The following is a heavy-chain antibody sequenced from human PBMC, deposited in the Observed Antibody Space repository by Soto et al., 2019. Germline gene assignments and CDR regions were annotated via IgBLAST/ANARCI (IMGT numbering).Heavy chain of an antibody. CDR2: MNPNSGNT. D-gene: IGHD6-19*01. V-gene: IGHV1-8*01. CDR1: FTSYD. Sequence: QVQLVQSGAEVKKPGASVKVSCTFTSYDINWVRQATGQGLEWMGWMNPNSGNTRYAQKFQGRVTMTRNTSNFTAYMELSRLRSWDKDVYYCARGPGSRGWRFTYYFMAVWGQGAKVTVSS. CDR3: ARGPGSRGWRFTYYFMAV. J-gene: IGHJ6*02.